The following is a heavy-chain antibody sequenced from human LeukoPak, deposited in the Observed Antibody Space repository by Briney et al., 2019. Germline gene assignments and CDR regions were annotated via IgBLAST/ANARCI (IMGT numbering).Heavy chain of an antibody. Sequence: SETLSLTCTVSGGSISRYYWSWIRQPPGKGLEWIGYIYYSGSTNYNPSLKSRVTISVDTSKNQFSLKLSSVTAADTAVYYCARYSSSSFDPWGQGTLVTVSS. CDR1: GGSISRYY. D-gene: IGHD6-13*01. CDR2: IYYSGST. J-gene: IGHJ5*02. V-gene: IGHV4-59*01. CDR3: ARYSSSSFDP.